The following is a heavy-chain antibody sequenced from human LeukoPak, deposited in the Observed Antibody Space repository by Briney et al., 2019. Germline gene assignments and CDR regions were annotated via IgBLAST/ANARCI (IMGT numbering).Heavy chain of an antibody. CDR1: GGTFSSYA. CDR2: IIPIFGTA. CDR3: ARERPTIAARSSNWFDP. Sequence: GASVKVTCKSSGGTFSSYAISGVRQAPGQGLVWMGGIIPIFGTANYAQKFQGRVTITADESTSTAYMELSSLRSEDTAVYYCARERPTIAARSSNWFDPWGQGTLVTVSS. D-gene: IGHD6-6*01. V-gene: IGHV1-69*13. J-gene: IGHJ5*02.